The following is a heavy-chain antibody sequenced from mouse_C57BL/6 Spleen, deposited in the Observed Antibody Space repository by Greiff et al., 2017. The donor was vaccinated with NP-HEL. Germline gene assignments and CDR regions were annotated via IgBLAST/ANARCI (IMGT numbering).Heavy chain of an antibody. Sequence: QVQLQQPGAELVKPGASVKLSCKASGYTFTSYWMQWVKQRPGQGLEWIGEIDPSDSYTNYNQKFKGKATLTVDTSSSTAYMQLSSLTSEDSAVYYCARGGPGYFDDWGQGTTLTVSS. CDR3: ARGGPGYFDD. CDR2: IDPSDSYT. V-gene: IGHV1-50*01. J-gene: IGHJ2*01. D-gene: IGHD3-3*01. CDR1: GYTFTSYW.